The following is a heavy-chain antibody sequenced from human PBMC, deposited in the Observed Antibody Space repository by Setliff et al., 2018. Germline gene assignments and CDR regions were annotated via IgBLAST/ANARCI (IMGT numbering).Heavy chain of an antibody. D-gene: IGHD6-19*01. V-gene: IGHV1-2*06. Sequence: ASVKVSCKASGYTFTSYAMHWVRQAPGQGLEWMGRINPNSGGTNYAQKFQGRVTMTRDTSISTAYMELSRLRSDDTAVYYCAREEVGRYSSGWYISSDNWFDPWGQGTLVTVSS. CDR3: AREEVGRYSSGWYISSDNWFDP. CDR1: GYTFTSYA. CDR2: INPNSGGT. J-gene: IGHJ5*02.